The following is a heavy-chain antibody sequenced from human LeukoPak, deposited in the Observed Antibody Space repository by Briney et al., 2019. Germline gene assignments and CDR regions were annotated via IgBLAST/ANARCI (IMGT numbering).Heavy chain of an antibody. V-gene: IGHV3-23*01. J-gene: IGHJ4*02. Sequence: PGGSVTDSFLASRFTYINYPIHWLRQATCKERDGVSRINCNGGSSYNSGSVKGRFTISRDNAKRSLYLQMKSLRAEDTALYFCAKAREDTHYYDSSGYYFATPLDYWGQGSLVTVSS. CDR1: RFTYINYP. CDR3: AKAREDTHYYDSSGYYFATPLDY. CDR2: INCNGGSS. D-gene: IGHD3-22*01.